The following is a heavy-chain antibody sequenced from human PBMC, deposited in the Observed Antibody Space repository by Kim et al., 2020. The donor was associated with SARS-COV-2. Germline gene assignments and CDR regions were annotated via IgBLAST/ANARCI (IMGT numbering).Heavy chain of an antibody. V-gene: IGHV3-13*01. J-gene: IGHJ6*02. CDR3: ARGGGSYYYGMDV. Sequence: PGTVKGRFTIPRENAKNSLYLKMNSLRAGDTAVYYCARGGGSYYYGMDVWGQGTTVTVSS. D-gene: IGHD1-26*01.